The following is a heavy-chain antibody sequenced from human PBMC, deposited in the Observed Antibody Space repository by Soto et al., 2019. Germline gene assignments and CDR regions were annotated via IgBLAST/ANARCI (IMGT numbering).Heavy chain of an antibody. CDR1: GGTFSSYA. J-gene: IGHJ6*02. Sequence: VKVSCKASGGTFSSYAISWVRQAPGQGLEWMGGIIPIFGTANYAQKFQGRVTITADESTSTAYMELSSLRSEDTAVYYCARDGYRDYYYYGMDVWGQGTTVTVSS. CDR3: ARDGYRDYYYYGMDV. CDR2: IIPIFGTA. D-gene: IGHD5-18*01. V-gene: IGHV1-69*01.